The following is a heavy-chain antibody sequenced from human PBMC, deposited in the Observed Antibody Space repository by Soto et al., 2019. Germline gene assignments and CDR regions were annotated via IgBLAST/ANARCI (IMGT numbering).Heavy chain of an antibody. Sequence: ASVKVSCNASGYTFSHYYMHWVLQAPGQGLEWMGWINPDTGATKYAQKYEGRVTMTRDTSISTAYLEVTGLRSDDTAVFYCARKVRDYNFDYWGQGTLVTVSS. D-gene: IGHD4-4*01. CDR3: ARKVRDYNFDY. CDR2: INPDTGAT. CDR1: GYTFSHYY. V-gene: IGHV1-2*02. J-gene: IGHJ4*02.